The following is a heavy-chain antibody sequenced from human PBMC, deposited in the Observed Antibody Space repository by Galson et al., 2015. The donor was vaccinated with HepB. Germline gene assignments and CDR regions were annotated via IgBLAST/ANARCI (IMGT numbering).Heavy chain of an antibody. J-gene: IGHJ4*02. CDR2: IYPRDSDT. Sequence: QSGAEVKKPGESLKISCTGSGYRFSTYWIGWVRQMPGKGLEWMGIIYPRDSDTRYSPSFQGQVTMSVDESINTAYLQWSSLKASDTAMYYCARLPSKQVASYFDNWGQGTLVTVSS. V-gene: IGHV5-51*03. CDR3: ARLPSKQVASYFDN. CDR1: GYRFSTYW. D-gene: IGHD6-13*01.